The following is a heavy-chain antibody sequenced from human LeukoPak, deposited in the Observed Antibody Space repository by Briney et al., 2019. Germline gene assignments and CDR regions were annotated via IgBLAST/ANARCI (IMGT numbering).Heavy chain of an antibody. Sequence: PSQTLSLTCTVSGGSISSGENYWSWIRQPPGKGLEWIGYIYYSGSTFYNPSLKSRVTISVDTSKNQFSLKLRSVTAADTAVYYCARLATYYYDSSAFGYWGQGTLVTVSS. D-gene: IGHD3-22*01. J-gene: IGHJ4*02. V-gene: IGHV4-30-4*01. CDR2: IYYSGST. CDR1: GGSISSGENY. CDR3: ARLATYYYDSSAFGY.